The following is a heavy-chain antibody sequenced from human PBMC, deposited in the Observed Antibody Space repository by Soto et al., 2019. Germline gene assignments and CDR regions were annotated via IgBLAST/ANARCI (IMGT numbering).Heavy chain of an antibody. CDR3: ARSAGVFDY. Sequence: QVQLVQSGAEVKKPGSSVKVSCKASGGTFSSLAISWVRQAPGQGLEWMGGLVPVFGTANYAQKFQDRVIITADKSTSTSYMELSSLRSEDTAVYYCARSAGVFDYWGQGTLVTVSS. J-gene: IGHJ4*02. D-gene: IGHD6-19*01. V-gene: IGHV1-69*06. CDR2: LVPVFGTA. CDR1: GGTFSSLA.